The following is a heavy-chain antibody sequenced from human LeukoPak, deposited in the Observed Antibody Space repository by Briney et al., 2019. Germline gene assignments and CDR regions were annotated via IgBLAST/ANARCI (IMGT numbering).Heavy chain of an antibody. V-gene: IGHV1-8*01. Sequence: GASVKVSCKASGYSFTSYDIDWVRQATGQGLEWMGWMNPNSGNTGYAEKFQGRVTMTRNTSISTAYMELSSLRSEDTAVYYCARANYGSGSYHPYYYYMDVWGQGTTVTVSS. CDR3: ARANYGSGSYHPYYYYMDV. J-gene: IGHJ6*03. D-gene: IGHD3-10*01. CDR1: GYSFTSYD. CDR2: MNPNSGNT.